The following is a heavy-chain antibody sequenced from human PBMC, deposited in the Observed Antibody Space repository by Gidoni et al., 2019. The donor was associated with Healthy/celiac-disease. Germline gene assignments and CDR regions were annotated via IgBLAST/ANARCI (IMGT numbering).Heavy chain of an antibody. CDR2: ISSSGSTI. D-gene: IGHD3-10*01. V-gene: IGHV3-11*01. CDR3: ARAPYYYGSGKIYYYGMDV. CDR1: GFTFSDYS. Sequence: QVQLVESGGGLVKPGGSLRLSCAASGFTFSDYSRSWIRQAPGKGLGWVSYISSSGSTIYYADSVKGRFTISRDNAKNSLYLQMNSLRAEDTAVYYCARAPYYYGSGKIYYYGMDVWGQGTTVTVSS. J-gene: IGHJ6*02.